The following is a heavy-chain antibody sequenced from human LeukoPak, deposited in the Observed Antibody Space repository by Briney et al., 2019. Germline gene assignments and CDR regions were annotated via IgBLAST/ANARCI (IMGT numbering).Heavy chain of an antibody. J-gene: IGHJ4*02. D-gene: IGHD5-24*01. CDR3: ARLAVRDGYKEMAAIDY. Sequence: SETLSLTCTVSGGSISSYYWSWIRQPPGKGLEWIGYIYYSGSTNYSPSLKSRVTISVDTSKNQFSLKLSSVTAADTAVYYCARLAVRDGYKEMAAIDYWGQGTLSPSPQ. CDR1: GGSISSYY. V-gene: IGHV4-59*08. CDR2: IYYSGST.